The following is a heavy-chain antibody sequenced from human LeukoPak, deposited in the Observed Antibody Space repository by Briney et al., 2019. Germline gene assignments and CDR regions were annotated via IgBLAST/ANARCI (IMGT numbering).Heavy chain of an antibody. Sequence: PGGSLRLSCAASGFTFSSYSMNWVRQAPGKGLEWVSVIYSGGSTYYADSVKGRFTISRDNSKNTLYLQMNSLRAEDTAVYYCAREASGSSQNDIWGQGTMVTVSS. D-gene: IGHD1-26*01. J-gene: IGHJ3*02. CDR3: AREASGSSQNDI. CDR2: IYSGGST. V-gene: IGHV3-53*01. CDR1: GFTFSSYS.